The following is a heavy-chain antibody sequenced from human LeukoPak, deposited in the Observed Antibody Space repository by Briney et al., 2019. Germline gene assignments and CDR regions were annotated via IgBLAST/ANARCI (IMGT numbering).Heavy chain of an antibody. V-gene: IGHV1-69*13. Sequence: ASVKVSCKASGGTFRSYAITWVRQAPGQGLEWMGGIIPIFGTANYARKFQDRVTITADESTSTAYMELSSLRSEDTAVYYCARDVRHRYCSSSSCYWGWLDPWGQGTLVTVSS. J-gene: IGHJ5*02. CDR2: IIPIFGTA. CDR3: ARDVRHRYCSSSSCYWGWLDP. CDR1: GGTFRSYA. D-gene: IGHD2-2*01.